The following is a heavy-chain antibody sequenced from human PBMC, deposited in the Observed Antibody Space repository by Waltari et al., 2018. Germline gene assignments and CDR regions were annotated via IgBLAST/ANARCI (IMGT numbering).Heavy chain of an antibody. J-gene: IGHJ3*02. CDR1: GFIFGSNG. Sequence: QVQLVESGGTVVRPGKSLRLSCVGSGFIFGSNGMHWVRQAPGKGLGWVAGVSYDGSETYYGDSVKGRFTISRDNSNNTLHLQMTSLRDDDTAIFYCARGPVDGTKRGAFDIWGQGTMVTVSS. CDR3: ARGPVDGTKRGAFDI. CDR2: VSYDGSET. D-gene: IGHD1-1*01. V-gene: IGHV3-30*03.